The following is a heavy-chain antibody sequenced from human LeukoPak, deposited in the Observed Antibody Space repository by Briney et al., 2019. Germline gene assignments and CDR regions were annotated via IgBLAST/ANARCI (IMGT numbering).Heavy chain of an antibody. V-gene: IGHV3-33*01. CDR2: TWYDGSNK. Sequence: GGSLRLSCAASGFTFRSYGMHWVRQAPGKGLEWVAVTWYDGSNKHYADSVKGRFTISRDNSKNTLYLQMSSLRAEDTAVYYCARDLAMYYYDSSGCLDYWGQGTLVTVSS. CDR1: GFTFRSYG. J-gene: IGHJ4*02. D-gene: IGHD3-22*01. CDR3: ARDLAMYYYDSSGCLDY.